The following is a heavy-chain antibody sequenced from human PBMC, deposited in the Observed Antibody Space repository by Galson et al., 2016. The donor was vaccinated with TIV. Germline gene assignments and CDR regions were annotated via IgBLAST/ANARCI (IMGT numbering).Heavy chain of an antibody. CDR1: GYRFSSYW. V-gene: IGHV5-51*01. J-gene: IGHJ4*02. CDR3: ARHFRYSDSSGYHYFDS. Sequence: QSGAEVKKPGESLKISCKGSGYRFSSYWIGWVRQRPGKGLEWLGIIFPDDSDTRYSPSLGGQVTFSADKSIRTAYLQWSSLKASDTAIYYCARHFRYSDSSGYHYFDSWGQGTMVTVSS. D-gene: IGHD3-22*01. CDR2: IFPDDSDT.